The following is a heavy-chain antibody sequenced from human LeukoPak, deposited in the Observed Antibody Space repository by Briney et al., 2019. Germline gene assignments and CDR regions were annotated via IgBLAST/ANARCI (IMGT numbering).Heavy chain of an antibody. V-gene: IGHV3-21*05. CDR1: GFTFSSYG. D-gene: IGHD6-6*01. J-gene: IGHJ5*01. CDR2: ISGSGHDI. CDR3: TRDPRHLDS. Sequence: PGGTLRLSCAASGFTFSSYGMSWVRQAPGKGLEWVAYISGSGHDINYSDSVKGRFTISRDNAKNSLYLQMSSLRVEDTAVYYCTRDPRHLDSCGQGTLVTVSS.